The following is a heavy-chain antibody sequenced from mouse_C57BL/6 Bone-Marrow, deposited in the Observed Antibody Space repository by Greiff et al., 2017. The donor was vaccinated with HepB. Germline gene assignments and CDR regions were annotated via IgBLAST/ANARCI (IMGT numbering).Heavy chain of an antibody. D-gene: IGHD1-1*01. CDR1: GFTFSSYA. CDR2: ISDGGSYT. J-gene: IGHJ4*01. V-gene: IGHV5-4*01. Sequence: VQGVESGGGLVKPGGSLKLSCAASGFTFSSYAMSWVRQTPEKRLEWVATISDGGSYTYYPDNVKGRFTISRDNAKNNLYLQMSHLKSEDTAMYYCARDYYYGSTYYYAMDYWGQGTSVTVSS. CDR3: ARDYYYGSTYYYAMDY.